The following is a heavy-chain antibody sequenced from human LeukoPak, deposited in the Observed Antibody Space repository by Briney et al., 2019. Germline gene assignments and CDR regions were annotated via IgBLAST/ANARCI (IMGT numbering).Heavy chain of an antibody. V-gene: IGHV3-30*18. CDR1: GFTFSSYG. CDR3: AKDPTPSGWYDNWFDP. J-gene: IGHJ5*02. D-gene: IGHD6-19*01. Sequence: PGGSLRLSCAASGFTFSSYGMHWVRQALGKGLEWVAVISYDGSNKYYADSVKGRFTISRDNSKNTLYLQMNSLRAEDTAVYYCAKDPTPSGWYDNWFDPWGQGTLVTVSS. CDR2: ISYDGSNK.